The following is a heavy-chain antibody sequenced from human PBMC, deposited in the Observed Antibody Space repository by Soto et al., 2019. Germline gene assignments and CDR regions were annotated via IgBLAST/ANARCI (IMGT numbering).Heavy chain of an antibody. Sequence: TWSLTCTVSGASISSGNYYWSWIRQHPGKGLEWIGNIYYSGRTYYNPSLKSRLTTSVETSQNQFSLKLNSVTAADTAVYYCSRGSSDDVLTAYFGWFGPWGQGIPVTV. CDR2: IYYSGRT. D-gene: IGHD3-9*01. V-gene: IGHV4-31*03. CDR3: SRGSSDDVLTAYFGWFGP. J-gene: IGHJ5*02. CDR1: GASISSGNYY.